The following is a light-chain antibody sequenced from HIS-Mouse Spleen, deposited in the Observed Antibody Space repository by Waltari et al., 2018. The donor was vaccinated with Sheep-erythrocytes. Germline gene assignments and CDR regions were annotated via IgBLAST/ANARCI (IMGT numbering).Light chain of an antibody. CDR3: QQYYSTPLT. J-gene: IGKJ4*01. CDR1: QSVLYSSNNKNY. Sequence: DIVMTQSPDSLAVSLGERATINCKSSQSVLYSSNNKNYLAWYQQKPGQPPKLLIYWATSRESGVPARFRGSGSGTDFTLTIRSLQAEDVAVYYCQQYYSTPLTFGGGTKVEIK. V-gene: IGKV4-1*01. CDR2: WAT.